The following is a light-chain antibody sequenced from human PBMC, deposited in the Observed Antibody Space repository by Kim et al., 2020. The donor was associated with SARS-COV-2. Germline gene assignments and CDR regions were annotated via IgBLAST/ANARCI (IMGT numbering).Light chain of an antibody. V-gene: IGKV1-39*01. CDR3: QQSYSTPWT. J-gene: IGKJ1*01. CDR1: QSISSY. CDR2: AAS. Sequence: DIQMTQSPSSLSASVGDRVTITCRASQSISSYLNWYQQKPGKAPKLLIYAASSLQSGVPSRFSVSGSGTDFTLTISSLLPEDFATYYCQQSYSTPWTFGQGTKVDIK.